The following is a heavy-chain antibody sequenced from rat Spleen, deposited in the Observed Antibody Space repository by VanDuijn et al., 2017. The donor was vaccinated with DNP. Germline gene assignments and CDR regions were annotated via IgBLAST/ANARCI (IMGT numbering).Heavy chain of an antibody. V-gene: IGHV5-7*01. CDR3: TTSLRGYYFDY. CDR2: IIYDGSNT. J-gene: IGHJ2*01. Sequence: EVQLVESGGGLVRPGRSLKLSCAASGFTFSDYNMAWVRQAPKRGLEWVATIIYDGSNTFFGDSVKGRFTISRDNAKSTLYLQMDSLRSEDTATYYCTTSLRGYYFDYWGQGVMVTVSS. CDR1: GFTFSDYN. D-gene: IGHD1-11*01.